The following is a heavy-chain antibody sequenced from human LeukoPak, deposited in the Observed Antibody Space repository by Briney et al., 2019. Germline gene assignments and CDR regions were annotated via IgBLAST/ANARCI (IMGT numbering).Heavy chain of an antibody. CDR2: INPSGGST. J-gene: IGHJ4*02. D-gene: IGHD2-21*01. CDR1: GYTFTSYY. CDR3: AREVASLDY. V-gene: IGHV1-46*01. Sequence: GASVKVSCKASGYTFTSYYMHWVRQAPGQGLEWMGIINPSGGSTSYAQKFQGRVTMTRDMSTSTAYMEVSSLRSEDTAVYYCAREVASLDYWGQGTLVTVSS.